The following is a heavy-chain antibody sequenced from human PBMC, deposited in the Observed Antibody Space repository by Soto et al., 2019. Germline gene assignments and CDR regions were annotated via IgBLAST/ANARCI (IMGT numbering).Heavy chain of an antibody. CDR3: AKRDVLYH. Sequence: QVQLVQSGAEVKKPGASVKVSCKASGYTLNTYGITWVRQAPGQGLEWMGWISANNDHTNYPQKPPGKSPQTTNTTHDNGFLGPKSLATGQPAVYYWAKRDVLYHWGQGTPVT. CDR2: ISANNDHT. V-gene: IGHV1-18*01. J-gene: IGHJ4*01. D-gene: IGHD6-6*01. CDR1: GYTLNTYG.